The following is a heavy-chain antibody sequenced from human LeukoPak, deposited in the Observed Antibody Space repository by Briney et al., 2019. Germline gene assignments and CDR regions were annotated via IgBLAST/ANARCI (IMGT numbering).Heavy chain of an antibody. Sequence: PSETLSLTCAVYGGSFSDYSWSWIRLPPGKGLEWIGEINHSGSTNYNPSLKSRVTISVDTSKNQFSLKLNSVTAADTAVYYCARGNYYDTSAYYPQWGQGTLVTVSS. D-gene: IGHD3-22*01. CDR1: GGSFSDYS. J-gene: IGHJ4*02. CDR2: INHSGST. CDR3: ARGNYYDTSAYYPQ. V-gene: IGHV4-34*01.